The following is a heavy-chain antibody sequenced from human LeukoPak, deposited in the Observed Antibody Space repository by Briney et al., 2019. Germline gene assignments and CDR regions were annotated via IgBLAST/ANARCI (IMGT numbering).Heavy chain of an antibody. D-gene: IGHD5-12*01. CDR3: ARDHIRGCDYYD. CDR2: VNPNSGGT. J-gene: IGHJ4*02. CDR1: GYTFTGYY. V-gene: IGHV1-2*02. Sequence: ASVKVSCKASGYTFTGYYMHWVRQAPGQGLEWMGWVNPNSGGTNYAQKFQGRVTMTRDTSISTAYMELSRLRSDDTAVYYCARDHIRGCDYYDWGQGTLVTVSS.